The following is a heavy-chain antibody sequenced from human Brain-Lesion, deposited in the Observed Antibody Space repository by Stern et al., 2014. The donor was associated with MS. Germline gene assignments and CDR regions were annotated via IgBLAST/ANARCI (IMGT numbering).Heavy chain of an antibody. V-gene: IGHV3-30*18. J-gene: IGHJ6*02. D-gene: IGHD5-18*01. Sequence: QVQLVESGGGVVQPGRTLRLSCTASGFTFRSYGMHWVRQAQGKGLEWVEGTYYDGSNKQDADSEKGRFTISRDNSKNTLYLHLNSLRPEDTAVYHCAKDRRGGYNYLYGMDVWGQGTTVTVSS. CDR3: AKDRRGGYNYLYGMDV. CDR2: TYYDGSNK. CDR1: GFTFRSYG.